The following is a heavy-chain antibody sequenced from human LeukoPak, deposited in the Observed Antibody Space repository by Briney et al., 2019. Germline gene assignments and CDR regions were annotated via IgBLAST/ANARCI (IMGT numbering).Heavy chain of an antibody. V-gene: IGHV4-34*01. Sequence: SETLSLTCAVYGEPFSGYHWSWIRQPPGKGLEWIGEINHSGSTNYNPSLKSRVTISVATSKNQFSLKLTSVTAADTAIYYCATRDYWGQGTLVTVSS. CDR2: INHSGST. CDR3: ATRDY. CDR1: GEPFSGYH. J-gene: IGHJ4*02.